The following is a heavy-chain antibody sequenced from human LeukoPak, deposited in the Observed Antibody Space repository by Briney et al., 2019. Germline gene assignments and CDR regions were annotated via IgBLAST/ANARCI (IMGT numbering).Heavy chain of an antibody. D-gene: IGHD3-10*01. CDR1: GYTFNTYG. CDR3: ARDQGITMVRGYMDV. Sequence: ASVKVSCKASGYTFNTYGITWVRQAPGQGLEWMGWISGYNGKTKYAQKLQGRVTMTTDTSTSTAYMELRSLRSDDTAVYYCARDQGITMVRGYMDVWGKGTTVTVSS. CDR2: ISGYNGKT. V-gene: IGHV1-18*01. J-gene: IGHJ6*03.